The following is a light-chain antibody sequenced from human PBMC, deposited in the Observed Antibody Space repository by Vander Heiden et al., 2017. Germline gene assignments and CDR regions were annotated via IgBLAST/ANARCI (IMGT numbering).Light chain of an antibody. V-gene: IGKV1-33*01. CDR2: DAS. CDR1: QDISNH. Sequence: DIQMTQSPSSLSASVGDRVTITCQASQDISNHLNWYQQKPGKAPKVLIYDASNLETGVPTRVSGSGSGAYFTFTISSLQPEDIGTYYCQQEDNVPYTFGQGTKLEIK. J-gene: IGKJ2*01. CDR3: QQEDNVPYT.